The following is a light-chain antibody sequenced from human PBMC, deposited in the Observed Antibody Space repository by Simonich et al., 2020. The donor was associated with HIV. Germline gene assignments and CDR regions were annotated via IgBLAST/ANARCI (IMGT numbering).Light chain of an antibody. Sequence: QSALTQPASVSGSPGQSITISCTGTSSDVGGYNYVSWYQQHPGKAPKLLNYDVSKRPSGVSNRFSGSKSGNTASLTISGLQAEDESDYYCSSYTSSSTSVVFGGGTKLTVL. J-gene: IGLJ2*01. V-gene: IGLV2-14*01. CDR1: SSDVGGYNY. CDR2: DVS. CDR3: SSYTSSSTSVV.